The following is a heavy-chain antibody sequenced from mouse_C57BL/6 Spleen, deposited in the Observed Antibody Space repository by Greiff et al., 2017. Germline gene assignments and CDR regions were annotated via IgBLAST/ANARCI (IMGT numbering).Heavy chain of an antibody. Sequence: EVKLQQSGPVLVKPGASVKMSCKASGYTFTDYYMNWVKQSHGKSLEWIGVINPYNGGTSYNQKFKGKATLTVDKSSSTAYMELNSLTSEDSAVYYCARGTGYFDYWGQGTTLTVSS. D-gene: IGHD3-3*01. V-gene: IGHV1-19*01. CDR2: INPYNGGT. J-gene: IGHJ2*01. CDR3: ARGTGYFDY. CDR1: GYTFTDYY.